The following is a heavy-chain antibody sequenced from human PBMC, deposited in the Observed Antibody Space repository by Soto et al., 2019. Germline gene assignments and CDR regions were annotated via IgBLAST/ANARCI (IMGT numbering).Heavy chain of an antibody. D-gene: IGHD1-1*01. J-gene: IGHJ3*02. CDR1: GGSVSSGSYY. V-gene: IGHV4-61*01. CDR2: IYYSGST. Sequence: SETLSLTCTVSGGSVSSGSYYWSWMRQPPGKGLEWIGYIYYSGSTNYNPSLKSRVTITVDTSKNQFSLKLSSVTAADTAVYYCARDALTTGTTYAFDIWGQGTMVTVSS. CDR3: ARDALTTGTTYAFDI.